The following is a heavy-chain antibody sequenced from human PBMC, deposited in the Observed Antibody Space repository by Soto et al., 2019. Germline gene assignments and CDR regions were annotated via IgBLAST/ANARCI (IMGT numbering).Heavy chain of an antibody. J-gene: IGHJ6*02. CDR2: INTYNGTT. CDR1: GYTFTRYG. D-gene: IGHD3-16*01. CDR3: ARVDVYVTPSPQDV. V-gene: IGHV1-18*01. Sequence: QVQLVQSGAEVKNPGASVKVSCKASGYTFTRYGIGWARQAPGQGLEWMGWINTYNGTTNYAQNVKCRVTLTTDTSTSTSYMELRSLTATDTAIYYCARVDVYVTPSPQDVWGQGTTVIVSS.